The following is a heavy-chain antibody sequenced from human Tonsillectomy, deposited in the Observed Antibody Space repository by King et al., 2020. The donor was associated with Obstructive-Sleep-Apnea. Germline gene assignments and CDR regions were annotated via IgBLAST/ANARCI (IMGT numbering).Heavy chain of an antibody. CDR2: ISYDGRDK. V-gene: IGHV3-30*18. CDR1: GFTFSSYG. J-gene: IGHJ4*02. D-gene: IGHD3-10*01. Sequence: QVQLVESGGGVVQPGRSLRLSFAASGFTFSSYGMHWVRQAPGKGLEWVAVISYDGRDKYYADSVKGRFTISRDNSKNTLYLQVISLRTEDTAVYDSAKLLWFGEYNDYWGQGTLVTVSS. CDR3: AKLLWFGEYNDY.